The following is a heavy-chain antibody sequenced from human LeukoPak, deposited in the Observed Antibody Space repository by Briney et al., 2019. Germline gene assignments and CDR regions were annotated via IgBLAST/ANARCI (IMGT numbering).Heavy chain of an antibody. CDR3: ARGYGGNDDAFDI. CDR1: GGSFSGYY. D-gene: IGHD4-23*01. CDR2: INHSGST. J-gene: IGHJ3*02. V-gene: IGHV4-34*01. Sequence: PSETLSLTCAVYGGSFSGYYWSWIRQPPGKGLEWIGEINHSGSTNYNPSLKSRVTISVDTSKNQFSLKLSSVTAADTAVYYCARGYGGNDDAFDIWGQGTMVTVSS.